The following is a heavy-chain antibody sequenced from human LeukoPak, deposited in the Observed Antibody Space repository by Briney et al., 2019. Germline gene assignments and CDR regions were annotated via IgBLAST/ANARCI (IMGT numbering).Heavy chain of an antibody. CDR3: AKPTDDYGDYVPTY. V-gene: IGHV1-2*02. CDR2: INPDSGGT. D-gene: IGHD4-17*01. Sequence: ASVKVSCKASGLTFTGYYMHWVRQAPGQGLEWMGWINPDSGGTNYAQKFQGRVTMTRDTSISTAYMELSRLRSDDTAVYYCAKPTDDYGDYVPTYWGQGTLVTVSS. CDR1: GLTFTGYY. J-gene: IGHJ4*02.